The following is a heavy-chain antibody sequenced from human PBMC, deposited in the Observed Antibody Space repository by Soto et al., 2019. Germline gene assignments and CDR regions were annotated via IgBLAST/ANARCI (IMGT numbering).Heavy chain of an antibody. CDR3: ATVPKGYAPFDY. D-gene: IGHD5-12*01. V-gene: IGHV1-24*01. CDR1: GYTLTELS. Sequence: QVQLVQSGAEVKKPGASVKVSCKVSGYTLTELSMHWVRQAPGKGLEWMGGLDPEDGETIYAQKFQGRVTMTEDTSTDTAYRELSSLRSEDTAVYYCATVPKGYAPFDYWGQGTLVTASS. CDR2: LDPEDGET. J-gene: IGHJ4*02.